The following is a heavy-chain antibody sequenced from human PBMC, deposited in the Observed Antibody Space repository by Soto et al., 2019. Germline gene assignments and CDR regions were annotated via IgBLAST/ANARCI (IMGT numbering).Heavy chain of an antibody. CDR1: GGTFSSYA. CDR3: ARGSMGGTAVAGFWFVP. D-gene: IGHD6-19*01. CDR2: IIPIFGTA. V-gene: IGHV1-69*13. Sequence: SVKVSCKASGGTFSSYAISWVRQAPGQGLEWMGGIIPIFGTANYAQKFQGRVTITADESTSTAYMELSSLRSEDTAVYYCARGSMGGTAVAGFWFVPWGQGTLVTVSS. J-gene: IGHJ5*02.